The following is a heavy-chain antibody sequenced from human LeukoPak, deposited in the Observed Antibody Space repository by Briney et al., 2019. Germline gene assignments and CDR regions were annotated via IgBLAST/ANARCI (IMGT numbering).Heavy chain of an antibody. CDR2: ISSSSSYI. D-gene: IGHD5-18*01. CDR3: ARDGYSYGYLGY. CDR1: GFTFSSYS. V-gene: IGHV3-21*01. Sequence: GGSLRLSCAASGFTFSSYSMNWVRQAPGKGLEWVSSISSSSSYIYYADSVKGRFTISRDNAKNSLHLQMNSLRAEDTAVYYCARDGYSYGYLGYWGQGTLVTVSS. J-gene: IGHJ4*02.